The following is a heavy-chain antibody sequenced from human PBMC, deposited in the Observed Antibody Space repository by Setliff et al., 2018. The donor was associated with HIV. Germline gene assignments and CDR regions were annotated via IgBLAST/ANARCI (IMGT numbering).Heavy chain of an antibody. CDR1: GGSISHYY. D-gene: IGHD6-6*01. CDR2: ISYSGTT. J-gene: IGHJ6*03. CDR3: ARRTAPPCGFYSHYYLDV. Sequence: SETLSLTCTVSGGSISHYYWNWIRQSPGKGLEWIGFISYSGTTNYNPSLESRVTISIDTSNNQFSLKVSSVTAADTAVYYCARRTAPPCGFYSHYYLDVWGNGTTVTVSS. V-gene: IGHV4-59*08.